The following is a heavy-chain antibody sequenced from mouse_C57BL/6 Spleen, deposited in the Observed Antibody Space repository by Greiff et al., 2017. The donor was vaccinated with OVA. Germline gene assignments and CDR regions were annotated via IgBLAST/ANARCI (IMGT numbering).Heavy chain of an antibody. CDR3: AREAPSFDY. CDR1: GFTFSSYA. J-gene: IGHJ2*01. V-gene: IGHV5-4*01. Sequence: EVKLVESGGGLVKPGGSLKLSCAASGFTFSSYAMSWVRQTPEKRLEWVATISDGGSYTYYPDNVKGRFTISRDNAKHNLYLQMSHLKSEDTAMYYCAREAPSFDYWGQGTALTVSS. CDR2: ISDGGSYT.